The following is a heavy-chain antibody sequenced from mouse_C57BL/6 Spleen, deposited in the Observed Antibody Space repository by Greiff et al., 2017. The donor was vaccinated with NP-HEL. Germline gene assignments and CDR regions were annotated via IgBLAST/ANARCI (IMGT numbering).Heavy chain of an antibody. CDR1: GFTFSSYA. Sequence: DVQLVESGEGLVKPGGSLKLSCAASGFTFSSYAMSWVRQTPEKRLEWVAYISSGGDYIYYADTVKGRFTISRDNARNTLYLQMRSLKSEDTAMYYCTSEVNYYGSSPDWFAYWGQGTLVTVSA. V-gene: IGHV5-9-1*02. J-gene: IGHJ3*01. CDR2: ISSGGDYI. CDR3: TSEVNYYGSSPDWFAY. D-gene: IGHD1-1*01.